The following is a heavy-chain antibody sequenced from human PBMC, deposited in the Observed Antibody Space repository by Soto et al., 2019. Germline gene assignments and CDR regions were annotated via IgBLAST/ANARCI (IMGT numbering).Heavy chain of an antibody. CDR1: GYTFTGYY. V-gene: IGHV1-69*01. Sequence: QVQLVQSGAEVKKPGASVKVSCKASGYTFTGYYMHWVRQAPGQGLEWMGGIIPIFGTANYAQKFQGRVTITADESTSTAYMELSSLRSEDTAVYYCAGSGSYRTFDYWGQGTLVTVSS. J-gene: IGHJ4*02. CDR2: IIPIFGTA. D-gene: IGHD1-26*01. CDR3: AGSGSYRTFDY.